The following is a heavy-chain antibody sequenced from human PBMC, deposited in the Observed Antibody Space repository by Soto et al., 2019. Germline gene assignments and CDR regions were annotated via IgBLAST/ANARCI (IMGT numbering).Heavy chain of an antibody. J-gene: IGHJ6*02. CDR3: AREVATLYYYYGMDV. CDR2: INPSGGST. V-gene: IGHV1-46*01. CDR1: GYTFTSYY. D-gene: IGHD5-12*01. Sequence: ASVKVSCKASGYTFTSYYIHWVRQAPGQGLEWMGIINPSGGSTSYAQKFQGRVTMTRDTSTSTAYMELSSLRSEDTAVYYCAREVATLYYYYGMDVWGQGTTVIVSS.